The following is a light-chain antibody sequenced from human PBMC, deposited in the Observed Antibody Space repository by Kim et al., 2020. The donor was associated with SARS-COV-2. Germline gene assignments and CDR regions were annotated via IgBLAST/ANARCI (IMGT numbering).Light chain of an antibody. CDR2: RNN. J-gene: IGLJ3*02. V-gene: IGLV1-47*01. CDR3: AVWDDSLRGPV. Sequence: SVLTQPPSASGTPGQKVTISCSGSSSNIGSNYVYWYQQLPGTAPKLLIYRNNQRPSGVPDRFSGSKSGTSASLAISGLRSEDEADYYCAVWDDSLRGPVFGGGTQLTVL. CDR1: SSNIGSNY.